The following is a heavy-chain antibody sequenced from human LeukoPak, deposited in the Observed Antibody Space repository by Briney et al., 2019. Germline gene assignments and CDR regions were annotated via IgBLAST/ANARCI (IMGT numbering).Heavy chain of an antibody. CDR3: TSWGDTTAEYFQR. CDR2: INSDGSSI. V-gene: IGHV3-74*01. Sequence: PGGSLRLSCAASGFTFSSHWMHWVRQAPGKGLVWVSRINSDGSSISYADSVKGRFTISKDNAKSTVYLQMNSLRVEDTAVYYCTSWGDTTAEYFQRWGQGTLVTVSS. D-gene: IGHD2-21*02. CDR1: GFTFSSHW. J-gene: IGHJ1*01.